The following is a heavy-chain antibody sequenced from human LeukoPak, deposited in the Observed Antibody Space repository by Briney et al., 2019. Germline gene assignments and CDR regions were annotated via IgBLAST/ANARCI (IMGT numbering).Heavy chain of an antibody. V-gene: IGHV3-23*01. CDR3: ARVIPPLVYMDV. CDR1: GFTFSSYA. J-gene: IGHJ6*03. CDR2: ISGSGGST. D-gene: IGHD2-21*01. Sequence: PGRSLRLSCAASGFTFSSYAMSWVRQAPGKGLEWVSAISGSGGSTYYADSVKGRFTISRDNAKNSLYLQMNSLRAEDTALYYCARVIPPLVYMDVWGKGTTVTVSS.